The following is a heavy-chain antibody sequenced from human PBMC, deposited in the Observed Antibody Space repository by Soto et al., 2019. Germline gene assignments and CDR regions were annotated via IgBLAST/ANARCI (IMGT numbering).Heavy chain of an antibody. J-gene: IGHJ5*02. CDR3: ANRLSSYDFWSGSKNWFDP. V-gene: IGHV3-23*01. Sequence: GGSLRLSCAASGFTFSSYAMSWVRQAPGKGLEWVSAISGSGGSTYYADSVKGRFTISRDNSKNTLYLQMNSLRAEDTAVYYCANRLSSYDFWSGSKNWFDPWGQGTLVTVSS. D-gene: IGHD3-3*01. CDR1: GFTFSSYA. CDR2: ISGSGGST.